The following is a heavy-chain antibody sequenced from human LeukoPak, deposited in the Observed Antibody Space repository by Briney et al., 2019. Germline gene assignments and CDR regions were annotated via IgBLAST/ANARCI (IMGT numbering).Heavy chain of an antibody. J-gene: IGHJ6*03. Sequence: PGGSLRLSCAASGFTFSNYSMNWVRQAPGKGLEWVSSISTTGSYIYYANSVKGRFTISRDNAKNSLYLQMNSLRAEDTAVYYCARERNSTSWHYYMDVWGKGTTVTVSS. CDR3: ARERNSTSWHYYMDV. V-gene: IGHV3-21*01. D-gene: IGHD6-6*01. CDR1: GFTFSNYS. CDR2: ISTTGSYI.